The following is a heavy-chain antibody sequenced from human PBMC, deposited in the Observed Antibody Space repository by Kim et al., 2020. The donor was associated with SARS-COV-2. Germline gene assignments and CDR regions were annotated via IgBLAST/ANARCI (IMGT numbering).Heavy chain of an antibody. V-gene: IGHV4-31*03. CDR2: IYYSGST. CDR1: GGSISSGGYY. CDR3: ARATMITFGGVIDHFDF. Sequence: SETLSLTCTVSGGSISSGGYYWSWIRQHPGKGLEGIGYIYYSGSTYYNPSTKSRVTISVDTSKNQFSLKLSSVTAADTAVYYCARATMITFGGVIDHFDFWGQGTLVTVSS. D-gene: IGHD3-16*02. J-gene: IGHJ4*02.